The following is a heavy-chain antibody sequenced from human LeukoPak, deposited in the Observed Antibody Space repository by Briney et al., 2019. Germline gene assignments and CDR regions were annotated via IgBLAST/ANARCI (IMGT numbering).Heavy chain of an antibody. CDR2: IYPGDSDT. CDR1: GYSLTSYW. J-gene: IGHJ5*02. Sequence: GESLKISCKGSGYSLTSYWIGWVRQMPGKGLEWMGIIYPGDSDTRYSPSFQGQVTISADKSISTAYLQWSSLKASDTAMYYCARGHCSSTSCYIFWFDPWGQGTLVTVSS. V-gene: IGHV5-51*01. CDR3: ARGHCSSTSCYIFWFDP. D-gene: IGHD2-2*02.